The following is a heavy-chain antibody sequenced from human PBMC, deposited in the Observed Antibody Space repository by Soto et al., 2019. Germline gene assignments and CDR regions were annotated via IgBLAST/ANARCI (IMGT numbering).Heavy chain of an antibody. CDR3: ARDTDSSGYYSTSLDY. J-gene: IGHJ4*02. V-gene: IGHV1-46*01. D-gene: IGHD3-22*01. Sequence: ASVKVSCKASGYTFTGYYMHWARQAPGQGLEWMGLINPNSGSTNYAQKFQGRVTMTRDTSTSTVYMELSSLRSEDTAVYYCARDTDSSGYYSTSLDYWGQGTLVTVSS. CDR1: GYTFTGYY. CDR2: INPNSGST.